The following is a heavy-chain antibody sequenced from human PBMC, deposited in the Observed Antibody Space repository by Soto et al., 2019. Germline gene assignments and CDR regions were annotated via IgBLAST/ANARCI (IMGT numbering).Heavy chain of an antibody. J-gene: IGHJ4*02. CDR3: VRDPYLPTAGRLASLNY. CDR2: IWYDGVNK. CDR1: GFSFRSYA. V-gene: IGHV3-33*08. Sequence: GGSLRLSCAASGFSFRSYAMHWVRQAPGKGLEWVAVIWYDGVNKYYADSVKGRFTISRDNSNNTLYVQMNSLKAEDTAVYYCVRDPYLPTAGRLASLNYWGQGTMVTVSS. D-gene: IGHD1-1*01.